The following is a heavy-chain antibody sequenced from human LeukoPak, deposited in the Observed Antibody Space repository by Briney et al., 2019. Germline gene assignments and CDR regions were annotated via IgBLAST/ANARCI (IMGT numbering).Heavy chain of an antibody. J-gene: IGHJ3*02. CDR2: ISSSSSYI. Sequence: GGSLRLSCAASGFTFSSYSMNWVRQAPGKGLEWVSSISSSSSYIYYADSVKGRFTISRDNAKNSLYLQMNSLRAEDTAVYYCARDRCTSCYTWDAFDIWGQGTMVTVSS. V-gene: IGHV3-21*01. CDR1: GFTFSSYS. D-gene: IGHD2-2*02. CDR3: ARDRCTSCYTWDAFDI.